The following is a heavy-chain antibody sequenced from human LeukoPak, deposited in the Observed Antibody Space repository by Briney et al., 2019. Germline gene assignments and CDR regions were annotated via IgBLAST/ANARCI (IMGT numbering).Heavy chain of an antibody. J-gene: IGHJ4*02. CDR1: GFTFTSYW. CDR3: ARETEVAGSYYSDY. Sequence: PGGSLRLSCAASGFTFTSYWMHWVRQAPGKGLVWVSRISIDGSITTYADSVKGRFTTSRDDAKNTLYLQMNSLRAEDTAVYYCARETEVAGSYYSDYWGQGTLVTVSS. V-gene: IGHV3-74*01. D-gene: IGHD6-19*01. CDR2: ISIDGSIT.